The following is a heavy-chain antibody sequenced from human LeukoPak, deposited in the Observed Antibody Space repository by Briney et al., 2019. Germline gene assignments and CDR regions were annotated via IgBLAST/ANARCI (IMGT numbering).Heavy chain of an antibody. V-gene: IGHV1-2*02. CDR1: GYTFTGYY. J-gene: IGHJ4*02. CDR3: ARSDYYDSSGYYSLDY. Sequence: ASVKVSCKASGYTFTGYYMHWVRQAPGQGLEWMGWINPNSGGTNYAQKFQGRVTMTRDTSISTAYMELSRLRSDDTAVYYCARSDYYDSSGYYSLDYWGQGTLVTVSS. D-gene: IGHD3-22*01. CDR2: INPNSGGT.